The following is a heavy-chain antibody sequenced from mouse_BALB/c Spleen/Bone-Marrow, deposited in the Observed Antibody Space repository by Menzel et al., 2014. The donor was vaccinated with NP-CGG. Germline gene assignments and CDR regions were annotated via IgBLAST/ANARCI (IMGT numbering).Heavy chain of an antibody. J-gene: IGHJ3*01. CDR1: GFNIKDTY. D-gene: IGHD1-1*01. V-gene: IGHV14-3*02. CDR2: IDPANGNT. Sequence: VQLQQSGAELARPGASVKMSCKASGFNIKDTYMHWVKQRPEQGLEWIGRIDPANGNTKYDPKFQGEATITADTSSNTAYLQLSSLTSEDTAVYYCALYYYGSSGFAYWGRGTLVTVSA. CDR3: ALYYYGSSGFAY.